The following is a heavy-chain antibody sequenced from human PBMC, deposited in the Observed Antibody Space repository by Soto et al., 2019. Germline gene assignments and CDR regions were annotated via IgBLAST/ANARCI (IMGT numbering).Heavy chain of an antibody. J-gene: IGHJ4*02. CDR3: ARGETQQQRDY. CDR1: GDSISSDKW. CDR2: IYHSGST. D-gene: IGHD6-13*01. V-gene: IGHV4-4*02. Sequence: QVQLQESGPGLVKPSGTLSLTCAVSGDSISSDKWWSWIRQPPGKGLQWIGEIYHSGSTKYNPSRKSRVIISVDKSKNQFSLKLSSVTDADTAVYYCARGETQQQRDYWGQGTLVTVSS.